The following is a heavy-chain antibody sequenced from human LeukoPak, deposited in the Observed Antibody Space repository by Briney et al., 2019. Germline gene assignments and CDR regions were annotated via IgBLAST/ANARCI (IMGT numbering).Heavy chain of an antibody. Sequence: GSLRLSCAASGFNFDDFAMHWVRQAPGKGLEWVSLVTRDGRATFYADSVKGRFTISRDNSKNSLSLQMSSLRAEDTALYFCAKESGHKYFDYWGQGTLVTVSS. CDR3: AKESGHKYFDY. J-gene: IGHJ4*02. CDR1: GFNFDDFA. V-gene: IGHV3-43D*03. CDR2: VTRDGRAT.